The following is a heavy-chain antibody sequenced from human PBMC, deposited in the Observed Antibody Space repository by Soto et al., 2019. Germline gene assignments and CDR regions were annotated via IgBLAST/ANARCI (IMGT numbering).Heavy chain of an antibody. D-gene: IGHD6-13*01. J-gene: IGHJ4*02. V-gene: IGHV1-46*01. Sequence: ASVKVSCKVSGYTLTELSMHWVRQAPGQGLEWMGIINPSGGSTSYAQKFQGRVTMTRDTSTSTVYMGLSSLRSEDTAVYYCARDFYRRSWYQAFDYWGQGTLVTVSS. CDR3: ARDFYRRSWYQAFDY. CDR1: GYTLTELS. CDR2: INPSGGST.